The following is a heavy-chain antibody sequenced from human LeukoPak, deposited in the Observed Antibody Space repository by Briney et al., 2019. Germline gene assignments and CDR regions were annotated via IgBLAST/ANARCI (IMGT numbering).Heavy chain of an antibody. V-gene: IGHV3-7*01. CDR3: ARHGDYAFDN. J-gene: IGHJ4*02. CDR1: GFTFSTYY. D-gene: IGHD4-17*01. Sequence: GGCLRLSCAASGFTFSTYYMGWVRQAPGKGLECVASIKKDGSEEYYVDSVKGRFTISRDSAKNSLYLQMNSLRAEDTAVYFCARHGDYAFDNWGQGTLVTVSS. CDR2: IKKDGSEE.